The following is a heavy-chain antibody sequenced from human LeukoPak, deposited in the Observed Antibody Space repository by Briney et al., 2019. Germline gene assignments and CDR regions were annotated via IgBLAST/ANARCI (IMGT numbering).Heavy chain of an antibody. J-gene: IGHJ5*02. V-gene: IGHV4-39*01. D-gene: IGHD2-8*01. CDR2: IYYSGST. CDR1: GGSISSSSYY. CDR3: ASGLDCTNGVCYGSDRFDP. Sequence: SETLSLTCTVSGGSISSSSYYWGWIPQPPGKGLEWIGSIYYSGSTYYYPSLKSRVTISVDTSKNQFSLKLSSVTAADTAVYYCASGLDCTNGVCYGSDRFDPWGQGTLVTVSS.